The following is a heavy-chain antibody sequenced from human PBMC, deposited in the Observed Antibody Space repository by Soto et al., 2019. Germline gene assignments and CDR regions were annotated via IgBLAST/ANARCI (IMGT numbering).Heavy chain of an antibody. CDR3: AKIGVFWCDFVATTPHPYYYYSGLDV. V-gene: IGHV3-53*01. CDR1: GFTVSNNY. J-gene: IGHJ6*02. Sequence: GGSLRLSCAASGFTVSNNYMTWVRQAPGKGLEWVSVIYSGGSTYYADSVKGRFTISRDSSKNTLFLQMNSLRAEDTALYYCAKIGVFWCDFVATTPHPYYYYSGLDVWGQGTTVTVSS. D-gene: IGHD3-3*01. CDR2: IYSGGST.